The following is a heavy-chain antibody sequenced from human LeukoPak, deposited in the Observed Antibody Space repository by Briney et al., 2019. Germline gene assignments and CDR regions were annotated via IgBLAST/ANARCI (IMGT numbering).Heavy chain of an antibody. V-gene: IGHV3-21*04. CDR3: AKLEPVLRYFDWSLTHFFDY. J-gene: IGHJ4*02. Sequence: GGSLRLSCAASGFTLSSYSMNWVRQAPGKGLEWVSCISSSSSYIYYADSVKGRFTISRDNSKNTLYLQMSSLRAEDTAVYYCAKLEPVLRYFDWSLTHFFDYWGQGTLVTVSS. CDR1: GFTLSSYS. D-gene: IGHD3-9*01. CDR2: ISSSSSYI.